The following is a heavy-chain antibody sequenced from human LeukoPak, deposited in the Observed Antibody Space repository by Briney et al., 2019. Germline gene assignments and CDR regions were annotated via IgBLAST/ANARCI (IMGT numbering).Heavy chain of an antibody. V-gene: IGHV3-15*01. Sequence: SGGSLRLSCAASGFTFNSAWMSWVRQAPGEGLEWVGRILSKTDGGTTDYAAPVKGRFTISRDDSTNTLYLQMNSLKTEDTAVYYCTTAAQWYSNSFFAYYYYMDVWGKGTTVTVSS. D-gene: IGHD6-13*01. CDR3: TTAAQWYSNSFFAYYYYMDV. CDR1: GFTFNSAW. CDR2: ILSKTDGGTT. J-gene: IGHJ6*03.